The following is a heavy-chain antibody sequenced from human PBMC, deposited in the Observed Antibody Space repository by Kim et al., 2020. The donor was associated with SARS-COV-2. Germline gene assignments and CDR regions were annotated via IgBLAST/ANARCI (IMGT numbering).Heavy chain of an antibody. J-gene: IGHJ6*02. V-gene: IGHV4-59*13. CDR1: GGSISSYY. D-gene: IGHD3-10*01. Sequence: SETLSLTCTVSGGSISSYYWSWIRQPPGKGLEWIGYIYYSGSTNYNPSLKSRVTISVDTSKNQFSLKLSSVTAADTAVYYCARGRHFPGSGSSDTSYYYYYGMDVWGQGTTVTVSS. CDR3: ARGRHFPGSGSSDTSYYYYYGMDV. CDR2: IYYSGST.